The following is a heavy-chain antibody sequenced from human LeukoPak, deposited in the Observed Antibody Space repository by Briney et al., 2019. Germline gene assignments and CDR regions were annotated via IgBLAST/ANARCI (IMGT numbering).Heavy chain of an antibody. D-gene: IGHD1-26*01. CDR2: ISSSGSTI. V-gene: IGHV3-11*01. CDR3: AKGTFWELLMDY. CDR1: GFTFSDYY. J-gene: IGHJ4*02. Sequence: GTSLRLSCAASGFTFSDYYMSWIRQAPGKGLEWVSYISSSGSTIYYADSVKGRFTISRDNAKNSLYLQMNSLRAEDTALYYCAKGTFWELLMDYWGQGTLVTVSS.